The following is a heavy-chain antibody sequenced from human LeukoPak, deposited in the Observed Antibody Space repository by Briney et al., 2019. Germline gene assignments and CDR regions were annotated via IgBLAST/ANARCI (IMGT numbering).Heavy chain of an antibody. J-gene: IGHJ4*02. Sequence: SETLSLTCTVSGGSISSSDSHWSWIRQSPGKGLEWIGYISYRGSTSYNPSLRSRLTISIDTSQNRFSLKLTSVTAADTAVYYCVRVRTGTSCYDYWGQGTLVTVSP. CDR1: GGSISSSDSH. D-gene: IGHD2-2*01. CDR3: VRVRTGTSCYDY. V-gene: IGHV4-30-4*01. CDR2: ISYRGST.